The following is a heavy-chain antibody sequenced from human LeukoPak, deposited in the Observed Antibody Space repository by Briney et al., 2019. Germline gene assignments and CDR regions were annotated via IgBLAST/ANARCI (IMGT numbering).Heavy chain of an antibody. Sequence: GGSLGLSCAASGSTFSSYAMSWVRQAPGKGLEWVSAISGSGGSTYYADSAKGRFTISRDNSKNTLYLQMNSLRAEDTAVYYCAKGRDSGPPPEDPPLCSDLWGRGTLVTVSS. V-gene: IGHV3-23*01. J-gene: IGHJ2*01. CDR2: ISGSGGST. CDR1: GSTFSSYA. CDR3: AKGRDSGPPPEDPPLCSDL. D-gene: IGHD1-26*01.